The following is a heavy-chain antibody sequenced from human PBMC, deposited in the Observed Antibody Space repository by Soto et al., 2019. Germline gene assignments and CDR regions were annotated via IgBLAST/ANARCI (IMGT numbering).Heavy chain of an antibody. J-gene: IGHJ4*01. CDR3: AKAYGSGSYSYVFDY. CDR2: VSAAGGAT. CDR1: AFTFSSSA. D-gene: IGHD3-10*01. V-gene: IGHV3-23*01. Sequence: EVQLLESGGGLVQPGGSLRLSCAASAFTFSSSAMGWVRQAPEKGLEWVSSVSAAGGATYYADSVKGRFTISRDNSKNTLYLQMNSLRAEDSAVYYFAKAYGSGSYSYVFDYWGHGALVTVSS.